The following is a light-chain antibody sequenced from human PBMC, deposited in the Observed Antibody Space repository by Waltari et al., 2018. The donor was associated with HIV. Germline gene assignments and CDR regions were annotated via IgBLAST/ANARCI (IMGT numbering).Light chain of an antibody. CDR1: QSVTTN. CDR2: GAS. CDR3: QQDYNWPPSWT. J-gene: IGKJ1*01. V-gene: IGKV3-15*01. Sequence: EIVMTQSPATLSVSPGERATLSCRASQSVTTNLAWYQQKPGQAPRVLIYGASTRASGIPARFSGSGSGTEFTLTSSSLQPEDFAVYYCQQDYNWPPSWTFDQGTKVEIK.